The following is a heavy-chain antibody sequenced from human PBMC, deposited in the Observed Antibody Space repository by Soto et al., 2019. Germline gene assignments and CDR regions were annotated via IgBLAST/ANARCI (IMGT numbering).Heavy chain of an antibody. CDR3: ARFGLATFDC. CDR1: GFIFNTYS. V-gene: IGHV3-21*01. J-gene: IGHJ4*02. CDR2: ISPSGSYM. Sequence: GGSLRLSCAASGFIFNTYSMDWVRQAPGKWLEWVASISPSGSYMYYGDSLKGRFTVSRDNAKNSLYLQMDSLRADDTAIYYCARFGLATFDCWGQGXLVTVYS. D-gene: IGHD3-3*01.